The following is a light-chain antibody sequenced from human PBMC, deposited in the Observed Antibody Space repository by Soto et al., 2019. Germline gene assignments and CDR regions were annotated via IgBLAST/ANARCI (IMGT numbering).Light chain of an antibody. J-gene: IGLJ3*02. CDR1: NIGSKS. CDR3: QVWDSSTDHPV. CDR2: YDS. V-gene: IGLV3-21*04. Sequence: SYELTQPPSVSMAPGKTARITCGENNIGSKSVHWYQQKPGQAPVLLIYYDSDRPSGIPERFSGSNSGNTATLTISRVEVGDEADYYCQVWDSSTDHPVFGGGTQLTVL.